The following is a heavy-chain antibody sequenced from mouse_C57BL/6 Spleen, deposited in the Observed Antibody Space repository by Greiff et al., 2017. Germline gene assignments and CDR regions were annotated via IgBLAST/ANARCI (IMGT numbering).Heavy chain of an antibody. D-gene: IGHD1-1*01. CDR1: GYAFSSSW. V-gene: IGHV1-82*01. CDR3: ARGTTVVNWYFDV. Sequence: VKLMESGPELVKPGASVKISCKASGYAFSSSWMNWVKQRPGKGLEWIGRIYPGDGDTNYNGKFKGKATLTADKSSSTAYMQLSSLTSEDSAVYFCARGTTVVNWYFDVWGTGTTVTVSS. CDR2: IYPGDGDT. J-gene: IGHJ1*03.